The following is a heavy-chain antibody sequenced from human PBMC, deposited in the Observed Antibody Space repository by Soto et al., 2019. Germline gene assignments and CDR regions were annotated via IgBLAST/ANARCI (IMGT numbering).Heavy chain of an antibody. J-gene: IGHJ6*02. Sequence: PWGSLRLSCAASGFTIDYYRMHWARQAAGQGRVWVARIQDDGSRTNYAGSVKGRFTISRDSAKNTMYLQMNSLGAEDSAVYYCARGNLGGFDLWGQGTTVTVSS. CDR1: GFTIDYYR. CDR3: ARGNLGGFDL. V-gene: IGHV3-74*01. CDR2: IQDDGSRT. D-gene: IGHD2-15*01.